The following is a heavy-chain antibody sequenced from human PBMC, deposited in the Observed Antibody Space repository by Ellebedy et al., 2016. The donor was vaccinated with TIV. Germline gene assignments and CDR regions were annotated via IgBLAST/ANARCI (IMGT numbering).Heavy chain of an antibody. CDR3: SSGYYDTLTGSTGGDFDS. J-gene: IGHJ4*02. CDR2: IYHIGNT. D-gene: IGHD3-9*01. V-gene: IGHV4-38-2*02. Sequence: ESLKISCTVSNYSISIGSYWGWIRQPPGKGLQWIGTIYHIGNTYYNPSLNSRVAISVDTSKNLLYLRLSSVTAADTAVYYCSSGYYDTLTGSTGGDFDSWGQGTLVTVSS. CDR1: NYSISIGSY.